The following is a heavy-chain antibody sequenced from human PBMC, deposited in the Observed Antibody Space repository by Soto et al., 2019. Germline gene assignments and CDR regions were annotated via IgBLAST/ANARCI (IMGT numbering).Heavy chain of an antibody. CDR3: ARDPGV. V-gene: IGHV4-30-2*01. Sequence: SETLSLTCTVSDGSISSSSYYWGWIRQPPGKGLEWIGYIYHSGSIYYNPSLKSRVTISVDRSKNQFSLKLSSVTAADTAVYYCARDPGVWGQGTLVTVSS. CDR1: DGSISSSSYY. D-gene: IGHD3-10*01. J-gene: IGHJ4*02. CDR2: IYHSGSI.